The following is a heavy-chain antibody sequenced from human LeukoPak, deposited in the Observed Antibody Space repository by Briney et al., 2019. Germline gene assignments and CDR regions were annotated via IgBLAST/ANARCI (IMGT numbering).Heavy chain of an antibody. J-gene: IGHJ4*02. D-gene: IGHD6-19*01. CDR1: GFTFSSYS. Sequence: GGSLRPSCAASGFTFSSYSMNWVRQAPGKGLEWVSSISSSSSYIYYADSVKGRFTISRDNAKNSLYLQMNSLRAEDTAVYYCARDSFGYSSGWYGGYWGQGTLVTVSS. CDR2: ISSSSSYI. CDR3: ARDSFGYSSGWYGGY. V-gene: IGHV3-21*01.